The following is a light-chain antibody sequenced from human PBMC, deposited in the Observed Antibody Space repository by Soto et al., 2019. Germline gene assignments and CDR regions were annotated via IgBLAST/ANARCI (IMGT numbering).Light chain of an antibody. Sequence: QSVLTQPPSASGTPGQRDTISCSGSSSNIGSNYVYWYQQYPGKAPKLMIYEVNKRPSGVPDRFSGSKSGNTASLTVSGLQAEDEADYYCSSYAGSNKWVFGTGTKVTVL. CDR1: SSNIGSNY. V-gene: IGLV2-8*01. CDR2: EVN. CDR3: SSYAGSNKWV. J-gene: IGLJ1*01.